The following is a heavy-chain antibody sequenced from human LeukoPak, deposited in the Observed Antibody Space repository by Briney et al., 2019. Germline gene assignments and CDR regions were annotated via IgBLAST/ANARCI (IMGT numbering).Heavy chain of an antibody. D-gene: IGHD2-15*01. Sequence: SVKVSCKASGGMFSTSAINWIRQAPGQGLEWMGGNIPPFGTPDYAQKFQGRVTITADESTSTVYMEMTSLTSEDTAIYYCARDPGSSVGVVVVQHATDAFDIWGQGTMVTVSS. CDR3: ARDPGSSVGVVVVQHATDAFDI. CDR1: GGMFSTSA. J-gene: IGHJ3*02. V-gene: IGHV1-69*13. CDR2: NIPPFGTP.